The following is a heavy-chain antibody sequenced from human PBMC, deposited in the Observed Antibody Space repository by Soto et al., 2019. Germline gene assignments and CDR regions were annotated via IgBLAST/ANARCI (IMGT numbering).Heavy chain of an antibody. Sequence: GGSLRLSCAASGFTVSSNYMSWVRQAPGKGLEWVSVIYSGGSTYYADSVKGRFTISRDNSKNTLYLQMNSLRAEDTAVYYCASARHLAARPYDYWGQGTLVTVSS. J-gene: IGHJ4*02. CDR1: GFTVSSNY. CDR3: ASARHLAARPYDY. V-gene: IGHV3-66*01. D-gene: IGHD6-6*01. CDR2: IYSGGST.